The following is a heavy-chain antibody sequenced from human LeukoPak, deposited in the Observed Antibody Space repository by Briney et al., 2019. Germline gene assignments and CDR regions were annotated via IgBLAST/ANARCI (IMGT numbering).Heavy chain of an antibody. CDR2: IYYTGST. J-gene: IGHJ4*02. V-gene: IGHV4-59*01. CDR1: GGAISSYY. Sequence: PSETLSLTCTVSGGAISSYYWSWIRQPPGKGLEWIGYIYYTGSTNYNPSLNSRVTISVDMSKNQVSLNLRCVTAADTAVYYCARCYFDWFLDNWGQGTLVTVSS. D-gene: IGHD3-9*01. CDR3: ARCYFDWFLDN.